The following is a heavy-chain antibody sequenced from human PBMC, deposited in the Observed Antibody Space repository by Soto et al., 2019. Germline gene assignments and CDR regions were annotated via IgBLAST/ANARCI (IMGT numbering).Heavy chain of an antibody. J-gene: IGHJ6*03. CDR1: GYTFTSYD. Sequence: ASVKVSFKASGYTFTSYDINWVRQATGQGLEWMGWMNPNSGNTGYAQKFQGRVTMTRNTSISTAYMELSSLRSEDTAVYYCASPSDILTGYTMDVWGKGTTVTVSS. D-gene: IGHD3-9*01. CDR3: ASPSDILTGYTMDV. CDR2: MNPNSGNT. V-gene: IGHV1-8*01.